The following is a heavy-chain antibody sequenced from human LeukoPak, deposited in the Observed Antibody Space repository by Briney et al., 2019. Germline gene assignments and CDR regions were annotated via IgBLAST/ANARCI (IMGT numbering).Heavy chain of an antibody. D-gene: IGHD2-2*01. CDR1: GFTVSSNY. J-gene: IGHJ4*02. CDR2: IYSGGST. Sequence: GGSLGLSCAASGFTVSSNYMSWVRQAPGKRLEWVSVIYSGGSTYYADSVKGRFTISRHNSKNTLYLQMNSLRAEDTAVYYCARAVGYEGNMYYFDYWGQGTLVTVSS. V-gene: IGHV3-53*04. CDR3: ARAVGYEGNMYYFDY.